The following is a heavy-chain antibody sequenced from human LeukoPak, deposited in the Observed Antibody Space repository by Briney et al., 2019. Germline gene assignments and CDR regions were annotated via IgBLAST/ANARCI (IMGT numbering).Heavy chain of an antibody. V-gene: IGHV1-18*01. D-gene: IGHD3-22*01. CDR1: GYTFTSYG. CDR2: ISAYNGNT. J-gene: IGHJ4*02. Sequence: ASVKLSCKASGYTFTSYGISWVRQAPGQGLEWMGWISAYNGNTNYAQKLQGRVTMTTDTSTGTAYMELRSLRSDDTAVYYCARLAYDSSGYYPFDYWGQGTLVTVSS. CDR3: ARLAYDSSGYYPFDY.